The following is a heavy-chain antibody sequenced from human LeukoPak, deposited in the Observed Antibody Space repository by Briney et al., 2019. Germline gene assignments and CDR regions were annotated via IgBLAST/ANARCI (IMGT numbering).Heavy chain of an antibody. CDR2: INSDGSST. Sequence: QAGGSLRLSCAASGFTFSSYWMHWVRQAPGKGLVWVSRINSDGSSTSYADSVKGRFTISRDNAKNTLYLQMNSLRAEDTAVYYCARDQVLGYYYDSSGYDYWGQGTLVTVSS. V-gene: IGHV3-74*01. J-gene: IGHJ4*02. D-gene: IGHD3-22*01. CDR1: GFTFSSYW. CDR3: ARDQVLGYYYDSSGYDY.